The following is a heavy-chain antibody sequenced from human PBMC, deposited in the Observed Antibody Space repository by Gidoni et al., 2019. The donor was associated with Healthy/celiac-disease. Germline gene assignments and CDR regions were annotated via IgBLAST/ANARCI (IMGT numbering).Heavy chain of an antibody. CDR2: IYPSGST. Sequence: QLQDSVLGLVTPSEPLSLTCAVSGYSISRGYYWGWIRQPPGKGLEWIGSIYPSGSTYYNPSLKSRVTISVDTSKNQFSLKLSSVTAADTAVYYWATSYDILTGYYGMDVWGQGTTVTVSS. V-gene: IGHV4-38-2*01. CDR1: GYSISRGYY. J-gene: IGHJ6*02. D-gene: IGHD3-9*01. CDR3: ATSYDILTGYYGMDV.